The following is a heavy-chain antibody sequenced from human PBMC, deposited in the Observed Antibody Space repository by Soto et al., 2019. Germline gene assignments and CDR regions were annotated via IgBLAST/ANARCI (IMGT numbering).Heavy chain of an antibody. Sequence: QVQLQESGPGLVKPSETLSLTCTVSGGSISSYYWSWIRQPPGKGLEWIGYIYYSGSTNYNPSLKSRVTISVDTSKNQFSLKLSSVTAADTAVYYCARHDDYGGNVFDYWGQGTLVTVSS. CDR2: IYYSGST. V-gene: IGHV4-59*08. J-gene: IGHJ4*02. D-gene: IGHD4-17*01. CDR3: ARHDDYGGNVFDY. CDR1: GGSISSYY.